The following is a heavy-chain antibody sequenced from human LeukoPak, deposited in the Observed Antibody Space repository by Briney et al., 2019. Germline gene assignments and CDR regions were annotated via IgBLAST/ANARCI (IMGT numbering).Heavy chain of an antibody. J-gene: IGHJ4*02. D-gene: IGHD5-18*01. V-gene: IGHV2-70*01. CDR1: GFSLSTSGMC. CDR3: ARLRGYSSYFDY. CDR2: IDWDDDK. Sequence: SGPALVKPTQTLTLTCTFSGFSLSTSGMCVSWIRQPPRKALEWLALIDWDDDKYYSTSLKTRLTISKDTSKNQVVLTMTNMDPVDTATYYCARLRGYSSYFDYWGQGTLVTVSS.